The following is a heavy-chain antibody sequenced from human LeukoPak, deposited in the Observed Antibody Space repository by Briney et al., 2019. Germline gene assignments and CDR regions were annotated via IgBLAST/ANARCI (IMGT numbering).Heavy chain of an antibody. Sequence: PSETLSLTCAVYGGSFGGYYWSWIRQPPGKGLEWIVEINHSGSTNYNPSLKGRVTISVDTSKNQFSLKLSSVTAADTAVYYCAREAQYYYDSSGYYNPIDYWGQGTLVTVSS. J-gene: IGHJ4*02. D-gene: IGHD3-22*01. V-gene: IGHV4-34*01. CDR1: GGSFGGYY. CDR2: INHSGST. CDR3: AREAQYYYDSSGYYNPIDY.